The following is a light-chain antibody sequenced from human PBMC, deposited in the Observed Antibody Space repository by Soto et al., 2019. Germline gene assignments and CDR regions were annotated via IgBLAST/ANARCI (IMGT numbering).Light chain of an antibody. CDR3: QQYKSYSPRT. Sequence: IQMTQSPSTLSASIGDRVSITCRASQSISKWLAWHQQKPGKAPKLLIYDASTLQSGVPPRFSGSGSGTEFTLTIRSLQPDDIATYYCQQYKSYSPRTFGGGTKVDIK. CDR2: DAS. CDR1: QSISKW. V-gene: IGKV1-5*01. J-gene: IGKJ4*02.